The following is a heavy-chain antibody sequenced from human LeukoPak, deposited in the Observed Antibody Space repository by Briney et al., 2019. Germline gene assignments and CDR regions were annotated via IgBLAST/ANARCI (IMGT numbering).Heavy chain of an antibody. D-gene: IGHD3-9*01. Sequence: GGSLRHSCAASGFTFSSYSMNWVRQAPGKGLQWVSSISRSRSYIYYADSVKGRFTISRDNAKNSLYLQMNSLRAEDTAVYYCARDRSYYDILTSYSGYYMDVWGIGTTVTVSS. V-gene: IGHV3-21*01. CDR3: ARDRSYYDILTSYSGYYMDV. CDR2: ISRSRSYI. J-gene: IGHJ6*03. CDR1: GFTFSSYS.